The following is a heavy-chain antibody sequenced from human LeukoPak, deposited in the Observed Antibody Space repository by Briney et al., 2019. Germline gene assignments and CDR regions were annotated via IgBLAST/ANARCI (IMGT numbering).Heavy chain of an antibody. D-gene: IGHD2-2*01. CDR3: ARGADCSSTSCQSNYYYYYMDV. CDR2: MNPNSGNT. Sequence: ASVKVSCKASGYTFTSYDINWVRQATGQGLEWMGWMNPNSGNTGYAQKFQGRVAITRNTSISTAYMELSSLRSEDTAVYYCARGADCSSTSCQSNYYYYYMDVWGKGTTVTVSS. V-gene: IGHV1-8*03. J-gene: IGHJ6*03. CDR1: GYTFTSYD.